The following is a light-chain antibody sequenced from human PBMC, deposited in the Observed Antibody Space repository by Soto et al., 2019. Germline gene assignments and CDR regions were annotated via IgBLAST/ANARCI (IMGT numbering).Light chain of an antibody. J-gene: IGLJ1*01. Sequence: QSVLTQPPSASGSPGQSVSISCTGTGSDVGTYNFVSWYQQHPGKAPKLLIYEVTERPSGVPDRFSGSKSGNTASLTVSGLQAEDEAEYFCSSYTGDRHFYVFGTGTKVTVL. CDR3: SSYTGDRHFYV. V-gene: IGLV2-8*01. CDR1: GSDVGTYNF. CDR2: EVT.